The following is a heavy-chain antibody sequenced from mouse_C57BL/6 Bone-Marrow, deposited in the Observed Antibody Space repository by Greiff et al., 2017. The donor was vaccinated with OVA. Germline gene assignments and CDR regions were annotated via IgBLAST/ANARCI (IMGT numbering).Heavy chain of an antibody. CDR1: GYSITSGYY. J-gene: IGHJ2*01. Sequence: ESGPGLVKPSQSLSLTCSVTGYSITSGYYWNWIRQFPGNKLEWMGYISYDGSNNYNPSLKNRISITRDTSKNQFFLKLNSVTTEDTATYYCARDNTAGTADYWGQGTTLTVSS. V-gene: IGHV3-6*01. CDR2: ISYDGSN. CDR3: ARDNTAGTADY. D-gene: IGHD4-1*01.